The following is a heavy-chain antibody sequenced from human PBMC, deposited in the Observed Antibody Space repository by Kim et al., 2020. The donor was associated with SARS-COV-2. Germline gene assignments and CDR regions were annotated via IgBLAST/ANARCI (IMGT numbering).Heavy chain of an antibody. V-gene: IGHV3-23*01. CDR2: ISGSGGST. CDR1: GFTFSSYA. Sequence: GGSLRLSCAASGFTFSSYAMSWVRQAPGKGLEWVSAISGSGGSTYYADSVKGRFTISRDNSKNTLYLQMNSLRAEDTAVYYCAKAQSPYYYDSSGYYRYWGQGTLVTVSS. CDR3: AKAQSPYYYDSSGYYRY. D-gene: IGHD3-22*01. J-gene: IGHJ4*02.